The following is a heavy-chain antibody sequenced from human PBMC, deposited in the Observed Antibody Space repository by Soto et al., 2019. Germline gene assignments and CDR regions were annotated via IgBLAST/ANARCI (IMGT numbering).Heavy chain of an antibody. CDR2: ISGNGGST. D-gene: IGHD3-9*01. CDR1: GFTLSTYG. CDR3: ARDILNGCSHNGADV. V-gene: IGHV3-23*01. Sequence: EVSLRLSCAGSGFTLSTYGMIWVRQATGKGLEWVSSISGNGGSTYYADSVKGRFTLSRDNSKNTLYVQMNSLRAEDTAIYFWARDILNGCSHNGADVWGQGTTVTVSS. J-gene: IGHJ6*02.